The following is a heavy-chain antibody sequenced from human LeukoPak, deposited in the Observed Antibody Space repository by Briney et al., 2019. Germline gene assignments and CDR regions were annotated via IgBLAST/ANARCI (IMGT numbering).Heavy chain of an antibody. CDR3: ARDLLNEGNHLDY. V-gene: IGHV4-30-4*01. CDR1: GGSISSGDYY. J-gene: IGHJ4*02. Sequence: SETLSLTCTVSGGSISSGDYYWSWIRQPPGKGLEWIGYTYYSGSTYYNPSLKSRVTISVDTSKNQFSLKLSSVTAADTAVYYCARDLLNEGNHLDYWGQGTLVTVSS. CDR2: TYYSGST. D-gene: IGHD4-23*01.